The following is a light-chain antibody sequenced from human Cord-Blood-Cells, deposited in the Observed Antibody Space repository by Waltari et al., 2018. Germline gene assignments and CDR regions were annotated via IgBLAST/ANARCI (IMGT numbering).Light chain of an antibody. CDR2: EGS. Sequence: QSALTQPASVSGSPGQSITISCTGTSSDVGSYNLVSWYQQPPGKATKLRIYEGSKRPSGVSTRFSGSKSDNTASLTISGLQAEDEADYYCCSYAGSSTWVFGGGTKLTVL. CDR3: CSYAGSSTWV. J-gene: IGLJ3*02. V-gene: IGLV2-23*01. CDR1: SSDVGSYNL.